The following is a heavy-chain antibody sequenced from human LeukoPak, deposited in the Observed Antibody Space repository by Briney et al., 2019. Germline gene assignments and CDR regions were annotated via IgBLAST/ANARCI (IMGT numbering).Heavy chain of an antibody. CDR2: FSRRGTT. D-gene: IGHD6-13*01. CDR1: GFTFSPYA. Sequence: GGSLRLSCEASGFTFSPYAMDWVRQAPGKGHQWVSAFSRRGTTHYADSVKGRFTISRDNSKNEVYLQMNSLRVDDTGIYYCAREQAGASGWYTLDYWGQGTVVTVSS. V-gene: IGHV3-23*01. CDR3: AREQAGASGWYTLDY. J-gene: IGHJ4*02.